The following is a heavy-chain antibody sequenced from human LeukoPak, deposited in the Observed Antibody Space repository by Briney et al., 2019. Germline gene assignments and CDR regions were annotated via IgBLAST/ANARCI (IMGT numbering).Heavy chain of an antibody. Sequence: ASVKVSCKASGYTFTSYAMHWVRQAPGQRLEWMGWINAGNGNTKYSQKFQGRVTITADESTSTAYMELSSLRSEDTAVYYCARDPKGDGYAPFFDYWGQGTLVTVSS. CDR3: ARDPKGDGYAPFFDY. J-gene: IGHJ4*02. CDR2: INAGNGNT. CDR1: GYTFTSYA. D-gene: IGHD5-24*01. V-gene: IGHV1-3*01.